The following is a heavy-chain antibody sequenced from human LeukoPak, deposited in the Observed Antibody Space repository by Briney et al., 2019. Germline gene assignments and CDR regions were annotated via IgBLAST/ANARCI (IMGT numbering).Heavy chain of an antibody. CDR1: GYTFTSYG. V-gene: IGHV1-18*01. Sequence: GASVKVSCKASGYTFTSYGISWVRQAPGQGLEWMGWISAYNGNTNYAQKLQGRVTMTTDTSTSTAYMELRSLRPDDTAVYYCARDKARVGASKPLDYWGQGTLVTVSS. CDR2: ISAYNGNT. J-gene: IGHJ4*02. D-gene: IGHD1-26*01. CDR3: ARDKARVGASKPLDY.